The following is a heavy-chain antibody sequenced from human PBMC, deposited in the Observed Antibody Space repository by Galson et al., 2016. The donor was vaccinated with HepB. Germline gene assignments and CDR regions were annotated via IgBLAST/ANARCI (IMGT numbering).Heavy chain of an antibody. CDR1: GFTFRSYW. CDR2: VNQDETEK. J-gene: IGHJ6*02. CDR3: ARRADTQRRIAGWGWGMDV. V-gene: IGHV3-7*01. Sequence: SLRLSCAASGFTFRSYWMSWVRQAPGKGLQWVANVNQDETEKYYLDSVKGRFTISRDNVKESVYLQMNSLRVEDTDVYYCARRADTQRRIAGWGWGMDVWGRGTTVTVSS. D-gene: IGHD6-19*01.